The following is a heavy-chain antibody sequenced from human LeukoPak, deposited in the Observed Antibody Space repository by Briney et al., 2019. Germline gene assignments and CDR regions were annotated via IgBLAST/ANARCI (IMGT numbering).Heavy chain of an antibody. CDR3: ARDQALLWFGELLP. J-gene: IGHJ5*02. V-gene: IGHV1-3*01. CDR1: GYTFTSYA. Sequence: ASVKVSCKASGYTFTSYAMHWVRQAPGQRLEWMGWINAGNGNTKYSQKFQGRVTITRDTSASTAYVELSSLRSEDTAVYYCARDQALLWFGELLPWGQGTLVTVSS. CDR2: INAGNGNT. D-gene: IGHD3-10*01.